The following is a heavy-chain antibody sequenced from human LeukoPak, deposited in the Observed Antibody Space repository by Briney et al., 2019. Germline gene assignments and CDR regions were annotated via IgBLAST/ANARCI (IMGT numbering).Heavy chain of an antibody. J-gene: IGHJ4*02. CDR2: ISYDGSNK. D-gene: IGHD5-24*01. V-gene: IGHV3-30-3*01. CDR3: ALIGGYNFGY. CDR1: GFTFSSYA. Sequence: GGSLRLSCAASGFTFSSYAMHWVRQAPGKGLEWVAVISYDGSNKYYADSVKGRFTISRDNSKNTLYLQMNSLRAEDTAVYYCALIGGYNFGYWGQGTLVTVSS.